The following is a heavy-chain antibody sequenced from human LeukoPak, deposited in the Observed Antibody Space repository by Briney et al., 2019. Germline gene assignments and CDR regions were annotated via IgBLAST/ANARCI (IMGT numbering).Heavy chain of an antibody. J-gene: IGHJ3*02. V-gene: IGHV4-38-2*02. Sequence: SETLSLTCTVSGYSVSSGYYWGWIRQSPGKGLEWIGSIYHSGSTYYSPSLRSRVTISVDTSKNQFSLKLSSVTAADTAVYYCARDSGRVLRYFDWLLSPDAFDIWGQGTMVTVSS. CDR1: GYSVSSGYY. D-gene: IGHD3-9*01. CDR2: IYHSGST. CDR3: ARDSGRVLRYFDWLLSPDAFDI.